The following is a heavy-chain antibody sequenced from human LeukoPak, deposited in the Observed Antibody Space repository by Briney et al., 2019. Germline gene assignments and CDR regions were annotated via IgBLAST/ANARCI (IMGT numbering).Heavy chain of an antibody. CDR2: ISWNSGNI. V-gene: IGHV3-9*01. CDR1: GFTFNDYA. D-gene: IGHD3-10*01. CDR3: AKDPNDYYGSGHMDV. Sequence: GGSLRLSCAASGFTFNDYAMHWVRQAPGKGLEWVSGISWNSGNIGYVDSVKGRFTISRDNAKNSLYLQMNSLRAEDTALYYCAKDPNDYYGSGHMDVWGKGTTVTISS. J-gene: IGHJ6*03.